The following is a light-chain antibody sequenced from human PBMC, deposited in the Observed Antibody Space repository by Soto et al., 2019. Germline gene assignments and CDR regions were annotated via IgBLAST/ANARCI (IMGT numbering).Light chain of an antibody. CDR1: SSNIGSNY. Sequence: QSVLTQPPSASGTPGQRVTISCSGSSSNIGSNYVYWYQQLPGTAPKLLIYRNNQRPSGVPDRFSGSKSGTSASLAISGLRSEDEAEYSCAACDDSLSGWVFGGGTKLTVL. J-gene: IGLJ3*02. CDR2: RNN. CDR3: AACDDSLSGWV. V-gene: IGLV1-47*01.